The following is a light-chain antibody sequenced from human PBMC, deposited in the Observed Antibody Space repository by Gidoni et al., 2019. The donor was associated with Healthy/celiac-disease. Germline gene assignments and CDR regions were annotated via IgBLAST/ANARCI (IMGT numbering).Light chain of an antibody. Sequence: QSVFKQPPSMPAAPGQKVTISCSGSSSNIGNNYVSWYQQLPGTAPKLLIHYNNKRPSGIPDRCSGSKSGTSATLGITGPHSGGEAYYYCESWYSSRGAGAFGGGTKVTVL. CDR1: SSNIGNNY. V-gene: IGLV1-51*01. CDR3: ESWYSSRGAGA. CDR2: YNN. J-gene: IGLJ2*01.